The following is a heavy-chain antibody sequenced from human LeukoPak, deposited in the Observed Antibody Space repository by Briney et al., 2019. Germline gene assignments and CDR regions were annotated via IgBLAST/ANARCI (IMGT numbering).Heavy chain of an antibody. Sequence: GASVTVSCKASGYILINYYIHWVRQAPGQGLGWMGVINPSDGSTNYAQKYQDRVTMTRDTSTRTVYMQLSSLRSDDTAVYYCARDVAREFDYWGQGTLVTVSS. V-gene: IGHV1-46*01. CDR2: INPSDGST. CDR3: ARDVAREFDY. J-gene: IGHJ4*02. CDR1: GYILINYY.